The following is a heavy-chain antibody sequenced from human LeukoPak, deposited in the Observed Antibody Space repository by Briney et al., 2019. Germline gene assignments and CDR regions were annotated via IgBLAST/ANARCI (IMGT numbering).Heavy chain of an antibody. CDR3: ARAPWYYYDSSGYCDY. V-gene: IGHV5-51*01. J-gene: IGHJ4*02. CDR2: IYPGDSDT. CDR1: GYSFTSYW. D-gene: IGHD3-22*01. Sequence: GESLKISCKGSGYSFTSYWIGWVRQMPGKGLEWMGIIYPGDSDTRYSPSFQGQVTISADKSISTAYLQWSSLKAPDTAMYYCARAPWYYYDSSGYCDYWGQGTLVTVSS.